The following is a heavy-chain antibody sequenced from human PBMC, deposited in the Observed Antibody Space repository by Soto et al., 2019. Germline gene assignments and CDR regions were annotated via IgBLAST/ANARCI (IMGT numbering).Heavy chain of an antibody. Sequence: SETLSLTCTVSGGSISRYYWSWVRQPPGKGLEWIGYISYSGSTNYNPSLKSRVTISVDTSKNQFSLNLSAVTAADTAVHYCALVGPNHVIDYWGQGTLVTVSS. J-gene: IGHJ4*02. V-gene: IGHV4-59*08. CDR3: ALVGPNHVIDY. CDR2: ISYSGST. D-gene: IGHD2-15*01. CDR1: GGSISRYY.